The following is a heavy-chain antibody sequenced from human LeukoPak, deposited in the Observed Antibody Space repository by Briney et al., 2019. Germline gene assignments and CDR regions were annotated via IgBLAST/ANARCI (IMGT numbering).Heavy chain of an antibody. Sequence: PSETLSLTCAVYGGSFSGYYWSWIRQPPGKGLEWIGEINHSGSTNYNPSLKSRVTISVDTSKNQFSLKLSSVTAADTAVYYCAREVGARTGGYFDYWGQGTLVTVSS. J-gene: IGHJ4*02. CDR3: AREVGARTGGYFDY. CDR1: GGSFSGYY. D-gene: IGHD1-26*01. V-gene: IGHV4-34*01. CDR2: INHSGST.